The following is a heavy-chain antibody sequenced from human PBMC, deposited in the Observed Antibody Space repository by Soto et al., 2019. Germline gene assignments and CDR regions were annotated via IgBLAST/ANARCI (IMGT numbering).Heavy chain of an antibody. CDR2: IIPIFGTA. Sequence: ASVKVSCKASGGTFSSYAISWVRQAPGQGLEWMGGIIPIFGTANYAQKFQGRVTITADESTSTAYMELSSLRSEDTAVYYCAITSGGVVVITPDFGYWGQGTLVTVSS. CDR3: AITSGGVVVITPDFGY. V-gene: IGHV1-69*13. CDR1: GGTFSSYA. J-gene: IGHJ4*02. D-gene: IGHD3-22*01.